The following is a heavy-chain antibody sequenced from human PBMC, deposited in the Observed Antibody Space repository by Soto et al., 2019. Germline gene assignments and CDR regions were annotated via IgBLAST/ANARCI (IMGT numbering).Heavy chain of an antibody. CDR1: GGSMSPYY. V-gene: IGHV4-59*08. D-gene: IGHD7-27*01. CDR2: IYYRGNT. CDR3: ARHSKKTGDFDYYYGMDI. J-gene: IGHJ6*02. Sequence: ASETLSLTCTASGGSMSPYYWTWIRQAPGKGLEWIANIYYRGNTNYNPSLESRVTISIDTSKNQFSLTLNSMTAADTAVYYCARHSKKTGDFDYYYGMDIWGQGTTVTVSS.